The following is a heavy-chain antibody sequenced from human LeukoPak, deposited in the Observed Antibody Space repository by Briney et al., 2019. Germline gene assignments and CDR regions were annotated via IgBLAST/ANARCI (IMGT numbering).Heavy chain of an antibody. Sequence: PSETLSLTCTVSGYSISSGYYWGWIRQPPGKGLEWIGSIYHSGSTYYNPSLKSRVTISVDTSKNQLSLRLTSVTAADTAVYYCARWDDSAWAFGNRGPGTLVTVSS. V-gene: IGHV4-38-2*02. D-gene: IGHD6-19*01. CDR3: ARWDDSAWAFGN. CDR2: IYHSGST. J-gene: IGHJ4*02. CDR1: GYSISSGYY.